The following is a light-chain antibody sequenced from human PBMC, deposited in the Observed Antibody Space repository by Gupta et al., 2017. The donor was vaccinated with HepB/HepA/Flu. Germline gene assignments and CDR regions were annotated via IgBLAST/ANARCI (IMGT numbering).Light chain of an antibody. Sequence: DIQMTQPPSSLSASVGDRVTITCRASQSISSYLHWYQQKPGKAPKLLIYAASRVKSGVPSTFSGSGSGTDFTLTISRRQPEDFATYYCQQSYSTPRSFGQGTKLEIK. J-gene: IGKJ2*03. V-gene: IGKV1-39*01. CDR1: QSISSY. CDR3: QQSYSTPRS. CDR2: AAS.